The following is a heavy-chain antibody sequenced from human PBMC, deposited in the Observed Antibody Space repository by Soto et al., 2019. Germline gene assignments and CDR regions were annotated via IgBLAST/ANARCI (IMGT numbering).Heavy chain of an antibody. CDR2: INSDGSST. Sequence: GGSLRLSCAASGFTFSSYWMHWVRQAPGKGLVWVSRINSDGSSTSYADSVKGRFTISRDNAKNTLYLQMNSLRAEDTAVYYCARGVNYYDSSFYTSYYYYYGMYVWGQGTTVPVSS. V-gene: IGHV3-74*01. J-gene: IGHJ6*02. D-gene: IGHD3-22*01. CDR3: ARGVNYYDSSFYTSYYYYYGMYV. CDR1: GFTFSSYW.